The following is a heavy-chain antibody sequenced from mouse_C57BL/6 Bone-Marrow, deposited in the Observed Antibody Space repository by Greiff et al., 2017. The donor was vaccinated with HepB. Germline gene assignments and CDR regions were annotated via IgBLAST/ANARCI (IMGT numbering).Heavy chain of an antibody. CDR3: ARGCGHDY. CDR1: GYTFTDYN. D-gene: IGHD1-1*02. J-gene: IGHJ2*01. Sequence: EVKLMESGPEMVKPGASVKMSCKASGYTFTDYNMHWVKQSHGKSLEWIGYINPNNGGTSYNQKFKGKATLTVNKSSSTAYMELRSLTSEDSAVYYCARGCGHDYWGQGTTLTVSS. V-gene: IGHV1-22*01. CDR2: INPNNGGT.